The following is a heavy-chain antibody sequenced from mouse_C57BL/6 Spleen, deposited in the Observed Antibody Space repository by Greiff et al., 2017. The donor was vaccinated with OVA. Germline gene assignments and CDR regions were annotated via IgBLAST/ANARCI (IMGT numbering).Heavy chain of an antibody. Sequence: EVQLQQSVAELVRPGASVKLSCTASGFNITNNYMHWVKQRPEQGLEWIGRIDPASGDTKYDPKFKGKATITADTSSNTAYLQLSLLTSEDTAIYYCARDYGSSYWYFDVWGTGTTVTVSS. V-gene: IGHV14-3*01. J-gene: IGHJ1*03. CDR1: GFNITNNY. D-gene: IGHD1-1*01. CDR3: ARDYGSSYWYFDV. CDR2: IDPASGDT.